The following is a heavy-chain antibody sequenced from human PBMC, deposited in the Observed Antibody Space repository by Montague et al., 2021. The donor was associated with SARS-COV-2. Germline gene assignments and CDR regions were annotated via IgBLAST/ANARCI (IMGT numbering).Heavy chain of an antibody. V-gene: IGHV4-59*01. CDR3: ARAQNICFIANCVNCFDL. D-gene: IGHD2-15*01. CDR1: GGSTSNYY. CDR2: IFYTGSK. J-gene: IGHJ5*02. Sequence: SETLSLTCSVSGGSTSNYYWTWIRQSPGKGLQWIGYIFYTGSKKFNPSLKTRVSMSLDASKNHFSLRLSAVTAADTARYYCARAQNICFIANCVNCFDLWGLGALVTVSS.